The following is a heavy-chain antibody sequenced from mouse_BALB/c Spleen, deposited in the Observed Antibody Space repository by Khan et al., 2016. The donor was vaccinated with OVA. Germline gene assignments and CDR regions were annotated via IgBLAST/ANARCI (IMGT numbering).Heavy chain of an antibody. D-gene: IGHD1-1*01. J-gene: IGHJ2*01. V-gene: IGHV1-7*01. CDR3: ARRGLRWDFDY. CDR1: GYTFINYW. Sequence: QVQLQQSGAELAKPGASVKMSCKASGYTFINYWILWVKQRPGQGLEWIGYINPSTGYTEYNQNFKDKATLTADTSSSPAYMQLSSLTSEDSADDYCARRGLRWDFDYWGQGTTLTVSS. CDR2: INPSTGYT.